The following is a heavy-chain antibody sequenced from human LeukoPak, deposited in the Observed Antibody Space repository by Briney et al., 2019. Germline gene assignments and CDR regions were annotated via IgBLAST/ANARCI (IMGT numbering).Heavy chain of an antibody. Sequence: GGSLRLSCAASGFTFSSYAMSWVRQAPGKGLEWVSAISGSGGSTYYADSVKGRFTISRDNSKNTLYLQMNSLRAEDTAVYYCAKVAPPEFTYYDFWSGYYRGYYYYYMDVWGKGTTVTVSS. V-gene: IGHV3-23*01. CDR3: AKVAPPEFTYYDFWSGYYRGYYYYYMDV. D-gene: IGHD3-3*01. CDR1: GFTFSSYA. J-gene: IGHJ6*03. CDR2: ISGSGGST.